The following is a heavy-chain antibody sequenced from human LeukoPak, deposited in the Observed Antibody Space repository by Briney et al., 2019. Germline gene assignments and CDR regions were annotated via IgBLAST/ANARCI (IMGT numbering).Heavy chain of an antibody. V-gene: IGHV3-9*03. CDR1: GFTCDDYG. Sequence: GGSLTLFCIACGFTCDDYGVKWVRRATGRGGEGVSGLNWNRNNIVCAHSVRGRLPIPRENAKHALYLQVKTLRAEDVAVYLCSNGSLGSWTGVYFDYWGQGTLVTVSS. CDR2: LNWNRNNI. D-gene: IGHD3/OR15-3a*01. J-gene: IGHJ4*02. CDR3: SNGSLGSWTGVYFDY.